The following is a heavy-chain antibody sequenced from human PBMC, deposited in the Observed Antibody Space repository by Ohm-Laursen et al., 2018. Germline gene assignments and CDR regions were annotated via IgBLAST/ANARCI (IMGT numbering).Heavy chain of an antibody. CDR2: ISYDGSNK. Sequence: SLRLSCAASGFTFSSYGMHWVRQAPGKGLEWVAVISYDGSNKYYADSVKGRFTISRDNSKNTLYLQMNSLRAEDTAVYYCAKLVVITTGSAAFDIWGQGTMVTASS. CDR3: AKLVVITTGSAAFDI. J-gene: IGHJ3*02. V-gene: IGHV3-30*18. CDR1: GFTFSSYG. D-gene: IGHD3-22*01.